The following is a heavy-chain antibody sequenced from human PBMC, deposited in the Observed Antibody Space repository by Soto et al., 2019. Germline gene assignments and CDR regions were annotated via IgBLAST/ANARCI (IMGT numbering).Heavy chain of an antibody. J-gene: IGHJ5*02. V-gene: IGHV3-23*01. CDR3: ARSLLVYCGGERHKDRP. D-gene: IGHD2-21*01. Sequence: PGGSLRLSCAASGFTFSDSAMSWVRQAPGKGLEWVSVVSGTDDSTDYADSVKGRFTISRDNSKNTLYLQMNSLRAEDTAIYYCARSLLVYCGGERHKDRPWGQGTLVTVYS. CDR2: VSGTDDST. CDR1: GFTFSDSA.